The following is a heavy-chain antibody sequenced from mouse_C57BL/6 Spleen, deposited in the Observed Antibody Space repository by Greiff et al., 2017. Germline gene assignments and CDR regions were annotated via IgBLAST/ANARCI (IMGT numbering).Heavy chain of an antibody. Sequence: QVQLQQSGAELARPGASVKLSCKASGYTFTSYGISWVKQRTGQGLEWIGEIYPRSGNTYYNEKFKGKATLTADKSSSTAYMELRSLTSEDSAVYYCARGTSSLSYWYFDVWGTGTTVTVSS. CDR3: ARGTSSLSYWYFDV. CDR1: GYTFTSYG. CDR2: IYPRSGNT. V-gene: IGHV1-81*01. J-gene: IGHJ1*03. D-gene: IGHD1-1*01.